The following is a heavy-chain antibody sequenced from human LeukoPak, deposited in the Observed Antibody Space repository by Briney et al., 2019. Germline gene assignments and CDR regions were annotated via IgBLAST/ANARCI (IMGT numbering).Heavy chain of an antibody. CDR3: ARVRVTMIVVAHDAFDI. CDR1: GGSISSSSYY. D-gene: IGHD3-22*01. CDR2: IYYSGST. Sequence: SETLSLTCTVSGGSISSSSYYWGWIRQPPGKGLERIGSIYYSGSTYYNPSLKSRVTISVDTSKNQFSLKLSSVTAADTAVYYCARVRVTMIVVAHDAFDIWGQGTMVTVSS. V-gene: IGHV4-39*07. J-gene: IGHJ3*02.